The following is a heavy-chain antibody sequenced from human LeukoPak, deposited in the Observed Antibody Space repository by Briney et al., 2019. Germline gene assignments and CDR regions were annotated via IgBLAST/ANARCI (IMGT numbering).Heavy chain of an antibody. CDR2: IYHSGST. Sequence: SGTLSLTCAVSGGSISSSNWWSWVRQPPGKGLEWIGEIYHSGSTNYNPSLKSRVTISVDKSKNQFSLKLSSVTAADTAVYYCAREPSGSYLHYFDYWGQGTLVTVSS. J-gene: IGHJ4*02. V-gene: IGHV4-4*02. D-gene: IGHD1-26*01. CDR3: AREPSGSYLHYFDY. CDR1: GGSISSSNW.